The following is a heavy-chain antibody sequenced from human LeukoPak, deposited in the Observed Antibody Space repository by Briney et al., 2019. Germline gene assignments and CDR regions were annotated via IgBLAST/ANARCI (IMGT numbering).Heavy chain of an antibody. CDR3: ARQNAEVSYYDF. V-gene: IGHV5-51*01. CDR2: IYPGDSDT. J-gene: IGHJ4*02. Sequence: GESLKISCKGSGYTFTTYWIGWVRQMPGKGLEWMGIIYPGDSDTRYSPSFQGQVTISVDRSMSTAYLQWSSLKASDTAMYYCARQNAEVSYYDFWGQGTLVTVSS. D-gene: IGHD1-1*01. CDR1: GYTFTTYW.